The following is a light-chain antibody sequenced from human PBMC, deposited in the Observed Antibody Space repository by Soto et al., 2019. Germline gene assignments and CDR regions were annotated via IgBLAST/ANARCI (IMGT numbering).Light chain of an antibody. CDR2: KAS. V-gene: IGKV1-5*03. CDR3: QQYHTYPLT. J-gene: IGKJ4*01. CDR1: QSISPW. Sequence: DIQMTQSPSTLSASVGDSVTITCRASQSISPWLAWYQQKPGKAPTLLIYKASSLEGGVPSRFSGSGSGTDVNITISSLQPDDFATYYCQQYHTYPLTFGGGTTVEIK.